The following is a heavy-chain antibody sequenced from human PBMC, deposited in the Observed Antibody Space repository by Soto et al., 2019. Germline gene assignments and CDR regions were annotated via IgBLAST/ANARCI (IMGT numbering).Heavy chain of an antibody. Sequence: SETLSLTCTVSACSISSNGYYWGWIRQPPGKGLEWIGNIYHRGVNYYNPSLKGRVTISVDTSRNQFSLKLNSMTAADTAVYYCARLFDYWGQGKLVNVSS. CDR2: IYHRGVN. V-gene: IGHV4-39*01. J-gene: IGHJ4*02. CDR1: ACSISSNGYY. CDR3: ARLFDY.